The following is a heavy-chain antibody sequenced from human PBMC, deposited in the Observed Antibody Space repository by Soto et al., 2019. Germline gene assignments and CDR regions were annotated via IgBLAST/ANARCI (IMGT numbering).Heavy chain of an antibody. Sequence: QVQLVESGAAVREPGASVKISCKTSGYTFIGYYLHWVRQAPGQGLEWMGWINPNSGGTNSAQRFQGRITMTMDTSINTAHMELTSLTSDDTAKYYCARDVVQGAPFYYMDVWGIGTMVTVSS. D-gene: IGHD2-21*01. CDR2: INPNSGGT. CDR3: ARDVVQGAPFYYMDV. CDR1: GYTFIGYY. J-gene: IGHJ6*03. V-gene: IGHV1-2*02.